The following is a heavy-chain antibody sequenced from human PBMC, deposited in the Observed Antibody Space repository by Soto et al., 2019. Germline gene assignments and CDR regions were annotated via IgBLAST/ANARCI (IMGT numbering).Heavy chain of an antibody. CDR2: IIPIFGTA. J-gene: IGHJ6*02. V-gene: IGHV1-69*01. D-gene: IGHD6-6*01. CDR3: ARGLPTYSSYGYYYGMDV. CDR1: GGTFSSYA. Sequence: QVQLVQSGAEVKKPGSSVKVSCKASGGTFSSYAISWVRQAPGQGLEWMGGIIPIFGTANYAQKFQGRVTITADESTSTAYMELSSMRSEDTAVYYCARGLPTYSSYGYYYGMDVWGQGTTVTVSS.